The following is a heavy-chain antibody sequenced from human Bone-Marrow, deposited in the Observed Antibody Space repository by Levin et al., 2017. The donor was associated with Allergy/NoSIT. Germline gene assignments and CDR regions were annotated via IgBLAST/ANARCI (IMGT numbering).Heavy chain of an antibody. V-gene: IGHV4-4*02. CDR1: DDSISSSNW. Sequence: SETLSLTCGVSDDSISSSNWWTWVRQPPGKGLEWIGEIYHSGSTNYNPSLKSRVTISVEKSKNQFSLKLSYLAAGDTAVYYCARRNVLAPGEDWFDPWGQGTLVTVSS. CDR2: IYHSGST. CDR3: ARRNVLAPGEDWFDP. J-gene: IGHJ5*02. D-gene: IGHD7-27*01.